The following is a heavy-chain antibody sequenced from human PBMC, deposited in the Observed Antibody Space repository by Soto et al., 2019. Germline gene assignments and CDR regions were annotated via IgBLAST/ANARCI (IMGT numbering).Heavy chain of an antibody. CDR1: GFTVSSYL. CDR2: INSDGSST. J-gene: IGHJ4*02. CDR3: ARVNYGDYGGVYDY. V-gene: IGHV3-74*01. D-gene: IGHD4-17*01. Sequence: EVQLVASGGGLVQPGGSLRLSCAASGFTVSSYLMHWVRQAPGKGLVRVSRINSDGSSTSFADSVKGRFTISRDNAKNTLYLQMNSLSAEDTAVYYCARVNYGDYGGVYDYWGQGTLVTVSS.